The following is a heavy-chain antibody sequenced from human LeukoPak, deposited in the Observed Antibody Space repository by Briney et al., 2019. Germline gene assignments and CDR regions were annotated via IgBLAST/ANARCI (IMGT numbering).Heavy chain of an antibody. CDR1: GGSISSSSYY. CDR3: ARHSRDYPHNWFDP. Sequence: SETLSLTCTVSGGSISSSSYYWGWIRQPPGKGLEWIGSIHYSGSTYYNPSLKSRVTISVDTSKNQFSLKLSSVTAADTAMYYCARHSRDYPHNWFDPWGQGTLVTVSS. CDR2: IHYSGST. J-gene: IGHJ5*02. V-gene: IGHV4-39*01. D-gene: IGHD4-17*01.